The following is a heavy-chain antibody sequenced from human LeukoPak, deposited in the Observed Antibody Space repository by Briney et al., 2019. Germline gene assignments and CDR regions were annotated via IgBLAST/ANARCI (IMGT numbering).Heavy chain of an antibody. CDR3: ARGGPDSQYNWFDP. J-gene: IGHJ5*02. V-gene: IGHV3-21*01. CDR1: GFTFSSYS. CDR2: ISSSSSYI. Sequence: PGGSLRLSCAASGFTFSSYSMNWVRQAPGKGLEWVSSISSSSSYIYYADSVKGRFTISRDNAKNSLYLQMNSLRAEDTAVYYCARGGPDSQYNWFDPWGQGTLVTVSS. D-gene: IGHD2-21*02.